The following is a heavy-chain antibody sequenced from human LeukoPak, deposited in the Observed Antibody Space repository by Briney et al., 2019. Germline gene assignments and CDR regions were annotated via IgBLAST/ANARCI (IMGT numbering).Heavy chain of an antibody. CDR1: GFTFSSYW. CDR3: ARTQYYDILTGYTPFFDY. CDR2: IKQDGSEK. V-gene: IGHV3-7*03. J-gene: IGHJ4*02. D-gene: IGHD3-9*01. Sequence: GGSLRLSCAASGFTFSSYWMSWVRQAPGKGLEWVANIKQDGSEKYYVDSVKGRFTISRDNAKNSLYLQMNSLRAEDTAAYYCARTQYYDILTGYTPFFDYWGQGTLVTVSS.